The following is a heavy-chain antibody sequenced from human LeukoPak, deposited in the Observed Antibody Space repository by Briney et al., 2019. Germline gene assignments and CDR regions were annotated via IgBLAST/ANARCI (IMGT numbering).Heavy chain of an antibody. CDR1: GFTFSTYG. D-gene: IGHD1-1*01. CDR2: ISGSGGST. CDR3: AKGNWRYFDY. J-gene: IGHJ4*02. Sequence: GGSLRLSCAASGFTFSTYGISWVRQAPGKGLEWVSAISGSGGSTYYADSVKGRFTISRDNSKNTLYLQMNSLGADDTAVYYCAKGNWRYFDYWGQGTLVTVSS. V-gene: IGHV3-23*01.